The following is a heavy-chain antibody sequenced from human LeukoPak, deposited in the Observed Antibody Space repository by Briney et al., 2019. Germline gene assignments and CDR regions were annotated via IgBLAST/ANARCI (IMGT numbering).Heavy chain of an antibody. CDR3: AEDLGYSGYGYFDY. J-gene: IGHJ4*02. CDR2: ISWNSGSI. CDR1: GFTFDDYA. D-gene: IGHD5-12*01. Sequence: GGSLRLSCAASGFTFDDYAMHWVRQAPGKGLEWVSGISWNSGSIGYADSVKGRFTISRDNAKNSLYLQMNSLRAEDMALYYCAEDLGYSGYGYFDYWGQGTLVTVSS. V-gene: IGHV3-9*03.